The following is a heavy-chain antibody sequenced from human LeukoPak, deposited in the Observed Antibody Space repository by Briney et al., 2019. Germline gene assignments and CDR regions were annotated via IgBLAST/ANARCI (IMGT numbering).Heavy chain of an antibody. J-gene: IGHJ4*02. CDR3: AKDGYDYVWGSYRLDY. CDR2: VSYDGSNK. D-gene: IGHD3-16*02. Sequence: GGSLRLSCAVPGFTVSSNYMSWVRQAPGKGLEWVAVVSYDGSNKYYADSVKGRFTISRDNSKNTLYLQMNSLRAEDTAVYYCAKDGYDYVWGSYRLDYWGQGTLVTVSS. CDR1: GFTVSSNY. V-gene: IGHV3-30*18.